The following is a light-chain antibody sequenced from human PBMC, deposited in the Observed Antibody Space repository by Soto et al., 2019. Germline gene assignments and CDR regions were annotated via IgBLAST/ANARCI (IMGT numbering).Light chain of an antibody. CDR3: CSYAGSSLV. CDR1: SSDVGSYNL. Sequence: SALTQPASVSGSPGQSITISCTGTSSDVGSYNLVSWYQQHPGKAPKLMIYEVSKRPSGVSNRFSGSKSGNTASLTISGLQAEDEADYYCCSYAGSSLVFGGGTKVTVL. CDR2: EVS. J-gene: IGLJ2*01. V-gene: IGLV2-23*02.